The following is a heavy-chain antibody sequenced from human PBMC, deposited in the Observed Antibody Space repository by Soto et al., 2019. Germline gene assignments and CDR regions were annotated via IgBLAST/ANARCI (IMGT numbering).Heavy chain of an antibody. CDR2: IIPILGIA. Sequence: QVQLVQSGAEVKKPGSSVKVSCKASGGTFSSYTISWVRQAPGQGLEWMGRIIPILGIANYAQKFQGRVTITADKSTSTAYLELEKLKTEETAVYYCAREKGSWGQGTLVTVSS. CDR1: GGTFSSYT. J-gene: IGHJ5*02. CDR3: AREKGS. V-gene: IGHV1-69*08.